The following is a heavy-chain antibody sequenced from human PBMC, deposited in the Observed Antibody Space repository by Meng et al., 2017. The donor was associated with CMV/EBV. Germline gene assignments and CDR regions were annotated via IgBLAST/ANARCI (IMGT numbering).Heavy chain of an antibody. D-gene: IGHD1-7*01. Sequence: SVTVSCKASGGSFSSYAISWVRQAPGQGLEWTGGIIPIFVTANYAQKFQGRVTITTDESTSTAYMELSSLRSENTAVVYCASKLGVNYYYDMDVWGQGTTVTVSS. V-gene: IGHV1-69*05. CDR2: IIPIFVTA. J-gene: IGHJ6*02. CDR3: ASKLGVNYYYDMDV. CDR1: GGSFSSYA.